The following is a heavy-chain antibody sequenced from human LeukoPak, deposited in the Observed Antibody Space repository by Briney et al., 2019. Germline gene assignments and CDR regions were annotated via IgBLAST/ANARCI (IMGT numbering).Heavy chain of an antibody. V-gene: IGHV3-23*01. J-gene: IGHJ6*03. CDR1: APTFLSSA. CDR2: ISVSGGGT. D-gene: IGHD6-19*01. CDR3: AQPGITVAGNSPNYYFMDV. Sequence: PGRSLRLSCAPAAPTFLSSAVIWVRQAPGKGREWVATISVSGGGTYYADSVKGRFTISRDKSEHTLYLQMNSLRAEDTAVYYCAQPGITVAGNSPNYYFMDVWGKGATVTVSS.